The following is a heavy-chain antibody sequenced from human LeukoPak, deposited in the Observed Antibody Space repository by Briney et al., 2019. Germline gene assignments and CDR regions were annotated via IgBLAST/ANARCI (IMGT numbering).Heavy chain of an antibody. J-gene: IGHJ4*02. CDR2: IDWDADT. Sequence: SGPALVKPTQTLTLTCTFSGFSLSTSGMCVSWIRQPPGKALEWLALIDWDADTYYSTSLKTRLTISKDTSKNQVVLTMTNMDPVDTATYYCTRTYSGSYTVHYWGQGTLVTVSS. D-gene: IGHD1-26*01. CDR3: TRTYSGSYTVHY. CDR1: GFSLSTSGMC. V-gene: IGHV2-70*13.